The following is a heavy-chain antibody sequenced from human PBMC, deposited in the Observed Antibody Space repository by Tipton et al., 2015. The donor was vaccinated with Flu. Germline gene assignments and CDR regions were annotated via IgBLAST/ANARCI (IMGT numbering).Heavy chain of an antibody. CDR3: AKRYCSSSTCYIPDAFDT. V-gene: IGHV3-53*01. CDR1: GFIVSSDY. J-gene: IGHJ3*02. Sequence: LRLSCAASGFIVSSDYMSWVRQAPGKGLEWVSVIYSSDSTSYADSVRGRFTLSRDNSRNTLHLQMNDLRVEDTAVYYCAKRYCSSSTCYIPDAFDTWGQGTMVTVSS. D-gene: IGHD2-2*01. CDR2: IYSSDST.